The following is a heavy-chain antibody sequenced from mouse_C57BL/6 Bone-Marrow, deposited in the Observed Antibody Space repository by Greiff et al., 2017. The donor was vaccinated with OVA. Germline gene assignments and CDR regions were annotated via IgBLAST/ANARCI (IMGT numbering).Heavy chain of an antibody. Sequence: DVHLVESGEGLVKPGGSLKLSCAASGFTFSSYAMSWVRQTPEKRLEWVAYISSGGDYIYYADTVKGRFTFSRDNARNTLYRQMSSLKSEDTAMYYCTNNYYGSSLFAYWGQGTLVTVSA. J-gene: IGHJ3*01. V-gene: IGHV5-9-1*02. CDR3: TNNYYGSSLFAY. CDR1: GFTFSSYA. D-gene: IGHD1-1*01. CDR2: ISSGGDYI.